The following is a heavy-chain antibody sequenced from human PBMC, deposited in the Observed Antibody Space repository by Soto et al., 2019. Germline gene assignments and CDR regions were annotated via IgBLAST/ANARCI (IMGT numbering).Heavy chain of an antibody. J-gene: IGHJ5*02. CDR2: IYYSGST. D-gene: IGHD2-2*01. CDR1: GGSISSYY. V-gene: IGHV4-59*01. CDR3: ARLRSCISTSCYAWWFDP. Sequence: PSDTLSLTCTVSGGSISSYYWSWIRQPPGKGLEWIGYIYYSGSTNYNPSLKSRVTISVDTSKNQFSLKLSSVTAADTAVYYCARLRSCISTSCYAWWFDPWGQGTLVNVSS.